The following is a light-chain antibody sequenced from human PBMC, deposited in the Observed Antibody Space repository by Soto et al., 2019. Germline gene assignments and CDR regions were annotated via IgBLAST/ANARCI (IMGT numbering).Light chain of an antibody. J-gene: IGKJ4*02. CDR3: QQFAGS. CDR1: QSVSSS. V-gene: IGKV3-11*01. Sequence: EIVLTQSPATLSLSPGERATLSCRASQSVSSSLAWYQQKPGQAPRLLIYDASNRATGIPARFSGSGSGTDFTLTISSLEPEDFAVYYCQQFAGSFGGGTKVDIK. CDR2: DAS.